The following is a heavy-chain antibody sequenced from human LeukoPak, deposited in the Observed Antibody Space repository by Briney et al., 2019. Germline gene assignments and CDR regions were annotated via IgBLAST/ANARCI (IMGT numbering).Heavy chain of an antibody. CDR1: GGSISSGNYY. V-gene: IGHV4-61*02. CDR3: ARGVATPHYYYYMDV. J-gene: IGHJ6*03. CDR2: IYTSGST. Sequence: SETLSLTCTVSGGSISSGNYYWSWIRQPAGKGLEWIGRIYTSGSTNYNPSLKSRVTISVDTSKNQFSLKLSSVTAADTAVYYCARGVATPHYYYYMDVWGKGTTVTISS. D-gene: IGHD2-15*01.